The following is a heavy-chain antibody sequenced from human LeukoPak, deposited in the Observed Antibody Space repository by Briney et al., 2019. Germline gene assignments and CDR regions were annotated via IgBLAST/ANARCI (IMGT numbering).Heavy chain of an antibody. CDR1: GYTFTSYG. V-gene: IGHV1-18*01. D-gene: IGHD2-2*01. J-gene: IGHJ4*02. CDR2: ISAYNGNT. Sequence: GSVKVSCKASGYTFTSYGISWVRQAPGQGLECMGWISAYNGNTNYAQKLQGRVTMTTDTSTSTAYMELRSLRSDDTAVYYCARDSTPYCSSTSCLPIDYWGQGTLVTVSS. CDR3: ARDSTPYCSSTSCLPIDY.